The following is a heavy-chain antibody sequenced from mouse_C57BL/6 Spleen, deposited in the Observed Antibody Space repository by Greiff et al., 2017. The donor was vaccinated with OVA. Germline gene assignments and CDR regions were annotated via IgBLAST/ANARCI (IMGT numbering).Heavy chain of an antibody. CDR3: ARDYGTPRDY. Sequence: EVKLMESGGGLVKPGGSLKLSCAASGFTFSSYTMSWVRQTPEKRLEWVATISGGGGNTYYPDSVKGRFTISRDNAKNTLYLQMSSLRSEDTAMYYCARDYGTPRDYWGKGTTLTVSS. CDR1: GFTFSSYT. CDR2: ISGGGGNT. D-gene: IGHD1-1*01. V-gene: IGHV5-9*04. J-gene: IGHJ2*01.